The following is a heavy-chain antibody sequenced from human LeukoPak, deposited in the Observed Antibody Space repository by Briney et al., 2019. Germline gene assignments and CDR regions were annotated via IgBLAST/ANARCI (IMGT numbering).Heavy chain of an antibody. CDR2: IYYSGST. Sequence: PSETLSLTCTVSGDSISSSGYYWGWIRQPPGKGLEWIGYIYYSGSTNYNPSLKSRVTISVDTSKNQFSLKLSSVTAADTAVYYCARGEYSGSFLDYWGQGTLVTVSS. J-gene: IGHJ4*02. V-gene: IGHV4-61*08. CDR3: ARGEYSGSFLDY. CDR1: GDSISSSGYY. D-gene: IGHD1-26*01.